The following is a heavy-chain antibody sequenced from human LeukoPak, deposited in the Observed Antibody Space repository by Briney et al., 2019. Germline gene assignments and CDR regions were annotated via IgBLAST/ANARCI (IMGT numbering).Heavy chain of an antibody. D-gene: IGHD3-10*01. CDR3: TRGGAMVRGVSPLDY. CDR1: GFTLSSHT. CDR2: ISSSGNYI. J-gene: IGHJ4*02. V-gene: IGHV3-21*01. Sequence: GGSLRLSCAASGFTLSSHTMNWVRQASGKGLEWVSSISSSGNYIYYADSVKGRFTISRDNAKNSLYLQMNSLRAEDTAVYYCTRGGAMVRGVSPLDYWGQGTLVTVSS.